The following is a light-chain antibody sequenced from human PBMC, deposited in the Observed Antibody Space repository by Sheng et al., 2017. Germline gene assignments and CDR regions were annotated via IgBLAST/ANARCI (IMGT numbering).Light chain of an antibody. CDR3: QQYGSSPIT. V-gene: IGKV3-20*01. J-gene: IGKJ5*01. CDR2: DGS. CDR1: QSVSSN. Sequence: EIVMTQSPATLSVSPGERATLSCRASQSVSSNLAWYQQKPGQAPRLLIYDGSNRATGIPARFSGSGSGTDFTLTISRLEPEDFAVYYCQQYGSSPITFGQGTRLEIK.